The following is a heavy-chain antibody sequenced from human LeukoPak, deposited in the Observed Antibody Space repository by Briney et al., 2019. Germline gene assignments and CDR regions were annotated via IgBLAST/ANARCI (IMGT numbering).Heavy chain of an antibody. Sequence: ASVKVSCKASGYTFTSYDINWVRQATGQGLEWMGWMNPNSGNTGYAQEFQGRVTMTRNTSISTAYMELSSLRSEDTAVYYCARPATPYSSSWYWFDPWGQGTLVTVSS. CDR1: GYTFTSYD. V-gene: IGHV1-8*01. J-gene: IGHJ5*02. CDR3: ARPATPYSSSWYWFDP. D-gene: IGHD6-13*01. CDR2: MNPNSGNT.